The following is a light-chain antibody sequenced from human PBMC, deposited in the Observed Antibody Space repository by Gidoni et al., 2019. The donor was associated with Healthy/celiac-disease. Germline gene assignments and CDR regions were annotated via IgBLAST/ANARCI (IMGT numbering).Light chain of an antibody. CDR2: DAS. J-gene: IGKJ2*01. CDR3: QQYDNLPYT. V-gene: IGKV1-33*01. CDR1: QDISNY. Sequence: DIQMTQSPSSLSASVGDRVTITCQASQDISNYLNWYQQKPGEAPKLLIYDASNLETGVPSRCSRSGSRTDFTFTISSLQPEDIATYYCQQYDNLPYTFGQGTKLEIK.